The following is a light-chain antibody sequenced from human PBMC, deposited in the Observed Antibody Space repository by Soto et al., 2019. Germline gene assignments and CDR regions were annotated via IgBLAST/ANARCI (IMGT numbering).Light chain of an antibody. V-gene: IGKV3-15*01. CDR1: QSVRIH. J-gene: IGKJ5*01. CDR3: QQYDNWPPSIT. Sequence: EIAMTQSPVTLSVSPGERVTLSCRASQSVRIHVAWYQQRPGQAPRLLIYGASTRATGIPARFSGSGSGTEFTLTISSLQSEDFALYYCQQYDNWPPSITFGQGTRLENK. CDR2: GAS.